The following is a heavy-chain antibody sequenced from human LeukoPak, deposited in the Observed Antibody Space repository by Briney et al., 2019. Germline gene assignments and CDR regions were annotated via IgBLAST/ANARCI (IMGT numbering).Heavy chain of an antibody. Sequence: PGGSLRLSCAASVFTVSGNYMSWVRQAPGKGLEWASVIYSGGSTYYADSVKGRFTISRDNSKNTLYLQMNSLRAEDTAVYYCALGDSSGYFDYWGQGTLVTVSS. D-gene: IGHD3-22*01. CDR1: VFTVSGNY. CDR2: IYSGGST. V-gene: IGHV3-53*01. CDR3: ALGDSSGYFDY. J-gene: IGHJ4*02.